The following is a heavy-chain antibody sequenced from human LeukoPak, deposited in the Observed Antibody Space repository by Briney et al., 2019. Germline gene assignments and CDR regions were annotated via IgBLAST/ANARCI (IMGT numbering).Heavy chain of an antibody. CDR3: AIGSPMTRRFFDY. V-gene: IGHV3-66*01. Sequence: GGSLRLSCAASGFTVSSNYMSWVRQAPGKGLEWVSGIYSGGSSDYADSVKGGFTISRDNSKNTLYLQMNSLRAEDMAVYYCAIGSPMTRRFFDYWGQGTLVTVSS. CDR1: GFTVSSNY. J-gene: IGHJ4*02. D-gene: IGHD3-22*01. CDR2: IYSGGSS.